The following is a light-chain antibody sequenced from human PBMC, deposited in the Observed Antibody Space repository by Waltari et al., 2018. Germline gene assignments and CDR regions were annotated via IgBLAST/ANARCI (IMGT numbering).Light chain of an antibody. V-gene: IGLV2-14*01. CDR1: SSDVGGYNY. J-gene: IGLJ1*01. Sequence: HSPLTQPPSVSGSPGPPITISSTGTSSDVGGYNYVPWYQQHPGKATKLMIYEVSNRPSGVASRFAGSKAGNTAFLTIAGLQAEDAADYYCRSYTSSSYYVFGTGTKVTVL. CDR3: RSYTSSSYYV. CDR2: EVS.